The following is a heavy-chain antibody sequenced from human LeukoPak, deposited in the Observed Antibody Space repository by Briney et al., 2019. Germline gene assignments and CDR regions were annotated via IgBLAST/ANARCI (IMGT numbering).Heavy chain of an antibody. CDR2: IWYDGSNK. D-gene: IGHD3-10*01. CDR3: AKFGGSLEPDY. J-gene: IGHJ4*02. CDR1: GFTFSTYG. V-gene: IGHV3-33*06. Sequence: PGGSLRLSCAASGFTFSTYGMYWVRQAPGKGLDWVAVIWYDGSNKYYADSVKGRFTISRDNSKNTLYLQMNSLRAEDTAVYYCAKFGGSLEPDYWGQGTLVTVSS.